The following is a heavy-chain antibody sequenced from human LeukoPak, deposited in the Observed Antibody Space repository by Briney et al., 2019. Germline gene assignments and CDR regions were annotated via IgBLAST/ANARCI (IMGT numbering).Heavy chain of an antibody. V-gene: IGHV3-64*01. CDR1: GFSFSSYD. J-gene: IGHJ2*01. Sequence: GEPLTLSCAASGFSFSSYDIHWVRQAPGKGREYVSAISSNGGGTYYDTAVKDRFTISRDNSKNTVYLQMGSLRAEDMAVYYCARSTDWYLDLWGRGSLVTVSS. CDR2: ISSNGGGT. CDR3: ARSTDWYLDL.